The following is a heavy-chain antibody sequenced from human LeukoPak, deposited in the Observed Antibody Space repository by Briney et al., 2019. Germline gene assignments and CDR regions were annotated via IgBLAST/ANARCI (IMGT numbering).Heavy chain of an antibody. CDR2: FDTEDGET. Sequence: ASLRISCKISGDTLSELSIHWGRQAPGKRREWVGGFDTEDGETIYAQKCQGRVTMTEDTSTDTAYMEMSRLRSEGTAVYYCATGEVGATLDYWGQGTLVTVSS. CDR3: ATGEVGATLDY. CDR1: GDTLSELS. J-gene: IGHJ4*02. V-gene: IGHV1-24*01. D-gene: IGHD1-26*01.